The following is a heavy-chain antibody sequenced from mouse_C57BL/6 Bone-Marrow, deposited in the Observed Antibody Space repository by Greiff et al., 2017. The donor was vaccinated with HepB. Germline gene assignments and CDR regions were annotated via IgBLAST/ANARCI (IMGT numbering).Heavy chain of an antibody. V-gene: IGHV7-3*01. Sequence: EVQLVESGGGLVQPGGSLSLSCAASGFTFTDYYMSWVRQPPGKALEWLGFIRNKANGYTTEYSASVKGRFTISRDNSQSILYLQMKALRAEDSATYYCARYIAFFDVWGTGTTVTVSS. D-gene: IGHD6-1*01. J-gene: IGHJ1*03. CDR2: IRNKANGYTT. CDR1: GFTFTDYY. CDR3: ARYIAFFDV.